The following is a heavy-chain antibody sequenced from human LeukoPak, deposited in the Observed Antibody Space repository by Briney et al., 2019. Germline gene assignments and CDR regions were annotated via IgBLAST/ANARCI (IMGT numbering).Heavy chain of an antibody. CDR1: GFTFSSYW. CDR3: ASFVIDI. J-gene: IGHJ3*02. Sequence: GGSLRLSCAVSGFTFSSYWMSWVRQAPGKGLEWVANIKEDGSEKYYVDSVKGRFTISRDNAKNSLYLQMNSLRAEDTAVYYCASFVIDIWGQGIMVTVSS. CDR2: IKEDGSEK. V-gene: IGHV3-7*01.